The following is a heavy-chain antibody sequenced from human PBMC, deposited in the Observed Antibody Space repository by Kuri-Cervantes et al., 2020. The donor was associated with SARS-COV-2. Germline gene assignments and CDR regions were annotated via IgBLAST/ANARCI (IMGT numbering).Heavy chain of an antibody. Sequence: ASVKVSCKASGYTFTSYYMHWVRQAPGQGLEWMGIINPSGGSTSYAQKSQGRVTMTRDTSTSTVYMELSSLRSEDTAVYYCAKLWRGILAPDIWGQGTMVTVSS. CDR1: GYTFTSYY. V-gene: IGHV1-46*01. CDR2: INPSGGST. CDR3: AKLWRGILAPDI. J-gene: IGHJ3*02. D-gene: IGHD2-15*01.